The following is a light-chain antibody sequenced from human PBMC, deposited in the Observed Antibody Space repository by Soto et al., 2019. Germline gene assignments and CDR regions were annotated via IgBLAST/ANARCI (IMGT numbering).Light chain of an antibody. CDR1: SSDVGSYNL. CDR3: CSYATSSTYV. CDR2: EGT. V-gene: IGLV2-23*01. J-gene: IGLJ1*01. Sequence: QSVLTQPASVSGSPGHSITISCTGTSSDVGSYNLVSWYQQHPGKAPKLMIYEGTKRPSGVSDRFSGSRSGNTASLTISGLQAEDEADYYCCSYATSSTYVFGTGTKVTV.